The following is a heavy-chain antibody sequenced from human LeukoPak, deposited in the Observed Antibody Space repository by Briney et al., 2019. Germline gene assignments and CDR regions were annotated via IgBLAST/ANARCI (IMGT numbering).Heavy chain of an antibody. CDR3: STVRYCTTDVCYTPFDY. CDR1: GFTFSNAW. J-gene: IGHJ4*02. CDR2: IKRKTDGGTT. V-gene: IGHV3-15*01. Sequence: PGGSLRLSCAASGFTFSNAWMTWVRQAPGRGLEWVGRIKRKTDGGTTDYAAPVKGRFTISRDDSKNTLYLQMNSLKTEDTAVCYCSTVRYCTTDVCYTPFDYWGQGTLVTVSS. D-gene: IGHD2-8*01.